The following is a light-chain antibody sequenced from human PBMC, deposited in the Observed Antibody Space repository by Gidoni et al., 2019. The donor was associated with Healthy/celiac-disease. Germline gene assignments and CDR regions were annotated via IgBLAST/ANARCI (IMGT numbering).Light chain of an antibody. CDR1: QSISSY. J-gene: IGKJ1*01. CDR2: SAS. CDR3: QQSYSTSWT. V-gene: IGKV1-39*01. Sequence: DIQITPSPSSLSASVGDRVTITCRASQSISSYLNWYQQKPGKAPKLLIYSASSLQSGVPSSFSGSGSGTDFTLTISSLQPEDFATYYCQQSYSTSWTFGQGTKVEIK.